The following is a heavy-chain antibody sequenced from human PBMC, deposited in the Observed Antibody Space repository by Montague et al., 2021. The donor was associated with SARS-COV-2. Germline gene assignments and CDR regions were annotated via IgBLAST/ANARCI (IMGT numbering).Heavy chain of an antibody. D-gene: IGHD2-2*01. CDR2: TYYRSKWCN. Sequence: CAISGDSVSSNIATWNWIRQSPSRGLEWLGRTYYRSKWCNDYAEXVKSRITIDPDTSKHQFSLHLNSVTPEDTAVYYCASIPVGSKYYFDFWGQGTLVTVSS. V-gene: IGHV6-1*01. J-gene: IGHJ4*02. CDR1: GDSVSSNIAT. CDR3: ASIPVGSKYYFDF.